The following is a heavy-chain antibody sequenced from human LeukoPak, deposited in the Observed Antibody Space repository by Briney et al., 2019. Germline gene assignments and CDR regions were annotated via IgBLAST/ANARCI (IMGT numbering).Heavy chain of an antibody. V-gene: IGHV3-15*05. CDR2: IKSKTDGETV. J-gene: IGHJ4*02. CDR3: TSDPLPRGGIDY. CDR1: GFSFSLAW. D-gene: IGHD3-10*01. Sequence: GGSLRLSCAASGFSFSLAWMSWVRQAPGKGLEWLGRIKSKTDGETVDYAAPVKGRFSISRDDSKNTLYLQMNSLKTEDTAVYYCTSDPLPRGGIDYWGQGTLVTVSS.